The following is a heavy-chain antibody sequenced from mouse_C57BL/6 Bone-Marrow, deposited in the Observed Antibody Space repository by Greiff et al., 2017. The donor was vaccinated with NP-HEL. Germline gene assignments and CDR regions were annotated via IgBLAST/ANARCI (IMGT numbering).Heavy chain of an antibody. Sequence: QVQLQQSGAELAKPGASVKLSCKASGYTFTSYWMHWVKQRPGQGLEWIGFINPSSGYTKYNQKFKDKATLTADKSSSTAYMQLSSLTYGDAAVYYCARGLLRFYYAMDYWGQGTSVTVSS. CDR1: GYTFTSYW. J-gene: IGHJ4*01. CDR3: ARGLLRFYYAMDY. CDR2: INPSSGYT. D-gene: IGHD2-3*01. V-gene: IGHV1-7*01.